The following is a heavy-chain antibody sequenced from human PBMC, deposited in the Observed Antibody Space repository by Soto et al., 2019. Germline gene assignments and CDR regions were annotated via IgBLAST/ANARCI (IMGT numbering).Heavy chain of an antibody. V-gene: IGHV3-48*03. Sequence: EVQLVESGGGLVQPGGSLRLSCAVSGFTFSSSEMYWVRQAPGKGPEWISYIHPSGKPIFYAGSVKGRLTISRDNANNSLFLQMKILRAEDTAVYYCARRNSRWGQGIMVTVSS. J-gene: IGHJ3*01. CDR3: ARRNSR. CDR2: IHPSGKPI. CDR1: GFTFSSSE. D-gene: IGHD1-26*01.